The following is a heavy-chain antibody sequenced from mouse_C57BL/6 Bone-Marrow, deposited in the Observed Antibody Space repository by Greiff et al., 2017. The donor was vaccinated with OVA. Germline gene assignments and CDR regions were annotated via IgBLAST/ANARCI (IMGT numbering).Heavy chain of an antibody. CDR2: IDPSDSYT. CDR3: ARGATVGFDY. CDR1: GYTFTSYW. D-gene: IGHD1-1*01. J-gene: IGHJ2*01. Sequence: QVQLQQPGAELVMPGASVKLSCKASGYTFTSYWMHWVKQRPGQGLEWIGEIDPSDSYTNYNQKFKGKSTLTVDTSSSTAYMQLSSLTSEDSAVYYCARGATVGFDYWGQGTTLTVSS. V-gene: IGHV1-69*01.